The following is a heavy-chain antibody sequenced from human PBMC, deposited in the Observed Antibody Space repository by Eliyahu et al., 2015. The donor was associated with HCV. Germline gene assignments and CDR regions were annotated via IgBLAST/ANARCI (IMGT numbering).Heavy chain of an antibody. CDR2: XHYSGST. CDR3: ASGGGGIAVAGTGGWFDP. CDR1: GGXXXTYY. J-gene: IGHJ5*02. Sequence: QVQLQESGPGLVKPSETLSLTCTVSGGXXXTYYWSXIRQPPGKGLEWIGXXHYSGSTNYNPSVKSRVTISVDTSKSQFSLNLTSVTAADTAVYYCASGGGGIAVAGTGGWFDPWGQGTLVTVSS. V-gene: IGHV4-59*01. D-gene: IGHD6-19*01.